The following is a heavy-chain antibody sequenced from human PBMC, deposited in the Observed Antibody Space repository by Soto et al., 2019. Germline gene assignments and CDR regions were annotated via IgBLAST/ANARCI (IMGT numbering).Heavy chain of an antibody. CDR1: GHLFNNHW. J-gene: IGHJ5*02. CDR2: IFTRDSET. D-gene: IGHD3-9*01. Sequence: PGESLKISCKGPGHLFNNHWIGWVRQTPGKGLEWMGLIFTRDSETKTSPSFQGHVSFSVDNSINTVYLQWTSLKTTDTGIYFCARGYFDSRHGYDLWGPGTLVTVSS. CDR3: ARGYFDSRHGYDL. V-gene: IGHV5-51*01.